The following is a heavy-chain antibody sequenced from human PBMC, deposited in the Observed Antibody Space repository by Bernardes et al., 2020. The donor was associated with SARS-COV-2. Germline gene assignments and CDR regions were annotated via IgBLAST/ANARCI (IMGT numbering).Heavy chain of an antibody. CDR3: AKGGPLALWEEGYFDY. CDR2: ISGSGGRT. CDR1: GFTFSSHA. D-gene: IGHD1-26*01. J-gene: IGHJ4*02. V-gene: IGHV3-23*01. Sequence: GGSLRLSCAASGFTFSSHAMSWVRQAPGKGLEWVSVISGSGGRTYYADSVKGRFTISRDNSKNTLYLQMDSLRAEDTAVYYCAKGGPLALWEEGYFDYWGQGTLVTVSP.